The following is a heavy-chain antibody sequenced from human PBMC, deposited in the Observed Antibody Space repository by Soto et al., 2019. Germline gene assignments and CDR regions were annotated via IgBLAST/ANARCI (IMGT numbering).Heavy chain of an antibody. V-gene: IGHV3-30-3*01. D-gene: IGHD6-13*01. J-gene: IGHJ4*02. CDR2: ISYDGSNK. CDR3: ARDRAGYSSSWLFDY. Sequence: GWSLRLSCAASGFTFISYAMHWVRQAPGKGLEWVAVISYDGSNKYYADSVKGRFTISRDNSKNTLYLQMNSLRAEDTAVYYCARDRAGYSSSWLFDYWGQGTLVTVSS. CDR1: GFTFISYA.